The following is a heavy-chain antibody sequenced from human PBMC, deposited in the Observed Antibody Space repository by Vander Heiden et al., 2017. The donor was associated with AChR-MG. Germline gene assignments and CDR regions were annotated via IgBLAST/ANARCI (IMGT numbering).Heavy chain of an antibody. D-gene: IGHD3-3*01. CDR2: IIPIFGTA. CDR1: GGTFSSYA. J-gene: IGHJ5*02. V-gene: IGHV1-69*01. Sequence: QVQLVQSGAEVKKPGSSVKVSCKASGGTFSSYAISWVRQAPGQGLEWMGGIIPIFGTANYAQKFQGRVTITADESTSTAYMELSSLRSEDTAVYYCARCGLPYYDFWSDTTSNWFDPWGQGTLVTVSS. CDR3: ARCGLPYYDFWSDTTSNWFDP.